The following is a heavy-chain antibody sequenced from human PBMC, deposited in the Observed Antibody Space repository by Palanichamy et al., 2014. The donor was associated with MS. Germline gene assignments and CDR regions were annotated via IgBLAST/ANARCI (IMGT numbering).Heavy chain of an antibody. CDR2: IWYDGSNK. D-gene: IGHD1-26*01. CDR1: GFTSVAMA. V-gene: IGHV3-33*08. Sequence: QVQLVESGGGVVQPGRSLRLSCAASGFTSVAMACTGSARLQGKGLEWVAVIWYDGSNKYYADSVKGRFTISRDNSKNTLYLQMNSLRAEDTAVYYCARGDRIVGATTDYFDYWGQGTLVTVSP. J-gene: IGHJ4*02. CDR3: ARGDRIVGATTDYFDY.